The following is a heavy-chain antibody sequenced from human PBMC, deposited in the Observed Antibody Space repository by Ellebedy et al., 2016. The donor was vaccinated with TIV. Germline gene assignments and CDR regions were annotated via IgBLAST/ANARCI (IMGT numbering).Heavy chain of an antibody. CDR3: ARDRAVRGVNVAAY. CDR2: IIPIFGTA. CDR1: GGTFSSYA. V-gene: IGHV1-69*13. J-gene: IGHJ4*02. D-gene: IGHD3-10*01. Sequence: SVKVSCXASGGTFSSYAISWVRQAPGQGLEWMGGIIPIFGTANYAQKFQGRVAITADESTSTAYMELSSLRSEDTAVYYCARDRAVRGVNVAAYWGQGTLVTVSS.